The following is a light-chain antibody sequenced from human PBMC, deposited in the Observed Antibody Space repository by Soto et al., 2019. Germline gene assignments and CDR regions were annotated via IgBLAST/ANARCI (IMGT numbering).Light chain of an antibody. Sequence: QSALTQPASVSGSPGQSITISCTGTSSDVGGYNYVSWYQHHPGKAPKLMIYDVSNRPSGVSNRFSGSKSGNTASLTISGLQAEDEADYYCSSYPSSSTLVVFGTGTKLTVL. V-gene: IGLV2-14*03. CDR2: DVS. J-gene: IGLJ1*01. CDR3: SSYPSSSTLVV. CDR1: SSDVGGYNY.